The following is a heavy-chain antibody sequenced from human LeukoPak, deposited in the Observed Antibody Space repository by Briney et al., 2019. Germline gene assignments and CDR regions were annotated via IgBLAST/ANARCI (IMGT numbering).Heavy chain of an antibody. Sequence: PSETLSLTCAVYGGSFSGYYWSWIRQPPGKGLEWIGEINHSGSTNYNPSLESRVTISVDTSKNQFSLKLSSVTAADTAVYYCARGREWLPNKLDYWGQGTLVTVSS. CDR3: ARGREWLPNKLDY. CDR1: GGSFSGYY. V-gene: IGHV4-34*01. J-gene: IGHJ4*02. CDR2: INHSGST. D-gene: IGHD6-19*01.